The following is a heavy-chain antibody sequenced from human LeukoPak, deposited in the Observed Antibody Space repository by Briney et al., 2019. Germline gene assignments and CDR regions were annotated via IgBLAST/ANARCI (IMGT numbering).Heavy chain of an antibody. CDR1: GFTFSIYW. CDR2: IKQDGSEK. J-gene: IGHJ3*02. D-gene: IGHD3-10*01. Sequence: GGSLRLSCAASGFTFSIYWMSWVRQAPGKGLEWVANIKQDGSEKYYVDSVKGRFTISRDNAKNSLYLQMNSLRAEDTAVYYCARGGFDIWGQGTMVTVSS. CDR3: ARGGFDI. V-gene: IGHV3-7*01.